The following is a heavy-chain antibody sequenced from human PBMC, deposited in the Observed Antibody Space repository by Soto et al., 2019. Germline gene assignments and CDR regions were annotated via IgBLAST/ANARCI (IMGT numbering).Heavy chain of an antibody. J-gene: IGHJ6*02. CDR1: GGTFSSYA. CDR2: IIPIFGTA. D-gene: IGHD5-18*01. CDR3: ARPKGLDTAMASYYYYGMDV. Sequence: QVQLVQSGAEVKKPGSSVKVSCKASGGTFSSYAISWVRQAPGQGLEWMGGIIPIFGTANYAQKFQGRVTITADESTSTAYMELSSLRAEDTAVYYCARPKGLDTAMASYYYYGMDVGGQGTTVTVSS. V-gene: IGHV1-69*01.